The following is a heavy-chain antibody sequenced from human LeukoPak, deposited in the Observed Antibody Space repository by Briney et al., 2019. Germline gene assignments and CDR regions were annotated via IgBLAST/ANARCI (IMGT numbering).Heavy chain of an antibody. Sequence: SETLSLTCTVSGGSISSYYWSWIRQPPGKGLEWIGYIYYSGSTNYNPSLKSRVTISVDTSKNQFSLKLCSVTAADTAVYYCARQAEAGFDYWGQGTLVTVSS. D-gene: IGHD6-19*01. CDR2: IYYSGST. CDR1: GGSISSYY. V-gene: IGHV4-59*08. CDR3: ARQAEAGFDY. J-gene: IGHJ4*02.